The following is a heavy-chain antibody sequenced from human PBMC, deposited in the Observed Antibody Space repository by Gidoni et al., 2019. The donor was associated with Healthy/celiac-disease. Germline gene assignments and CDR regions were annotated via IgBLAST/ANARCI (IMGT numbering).Heavy chain of an antibody. CDR3: ARGRQLPYKTFDY. CDR1: GGSISSGSYY. D-gene: IGHD6-6*01. CDR2: IYTSGST. V-gene: IGHV4-61*02. J-gene: IGHJ4*02. Sequence: QVQLQESGPGLVKPSQTLSLTCTVSGGSISSGSYYWSWIRQPAGKGLEWIGRIYTSGSTNYNPSLKSRVTISVDTSKNQFSLKLSSVTAADTAVYYCARGRQLPYKTFDYWGQGTLVTVSS.